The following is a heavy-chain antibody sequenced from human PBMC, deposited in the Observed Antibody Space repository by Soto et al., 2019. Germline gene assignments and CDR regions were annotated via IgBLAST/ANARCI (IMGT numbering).Heavy chain of an antibody. J-gene: IGHJ4*02. CDR3: VKNWDTPFSSSSH. V-gene: IGHV3-23*01. D-gene: IGHD6-6*01. CDR1: GFTFTTYA. CDR2: ISGSAGST. Sequence: SGGSLRLSCAASGFTFTTYAMSWVRQAPGKGLEWVSAISGSAGSTYYADSVKGRFTISRDNSKNTLSLQMNSLRAEDTVVYYCVKNWDTPFSSSSHWGQGTLVTVSS.